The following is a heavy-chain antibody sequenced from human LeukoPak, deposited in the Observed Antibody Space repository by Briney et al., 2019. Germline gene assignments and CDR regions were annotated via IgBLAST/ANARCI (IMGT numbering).Heavy chain of an antibody. CDR3: ARDRWFGELFQPLDY. CDR1: GFTFSSYT. J-gene: IGHJ4*02. Sequence: PGGSLRLSCAASGFTFSSYTMNWVRQAPGKGLEWVSSISSSSSYIDYTNSVKGRFTISRDNAKNSLYLQMNSLRAEDTAVYYCARDRWFGELFQPLDYWGQGTLVTVSS. CDR2: ISSSSSYI. D-gene: IGHD3-10*01. V-gene: IGHV3-21*01.